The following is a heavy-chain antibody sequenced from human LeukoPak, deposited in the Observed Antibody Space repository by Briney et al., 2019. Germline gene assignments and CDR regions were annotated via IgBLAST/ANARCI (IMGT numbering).Heavy chain of an antibody. J-gene: IGHJ4*02. CDR2: ISYDGVSR. CDR1: EFPFYDVG. V-gene: IGHV3-30*18. D-gene: IGHD3-16*02. Sequence: GSLRLSCTASEFPFYDVGMHWVRQAPGKGLEWVAGISYDGVSRHYADSVKGRFAISRDNSKNTLCLQMNSLRAEDTAVYYCAKRTDWGSYRSFGYWGQGTLVTVSS. CDR3: AKRTDWGSYRSFGY.